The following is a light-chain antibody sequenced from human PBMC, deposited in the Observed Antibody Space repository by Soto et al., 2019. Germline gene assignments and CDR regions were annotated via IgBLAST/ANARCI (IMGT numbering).Light chain of an antibody. J-gene: IGKJ1*01. CDR2: QAS. CDR3: QQYNLYWT. V-gene: IGKV1-5*03. Sequence: DIQMTQSPSTLSAYVGDRVTITCRASQSISSWLAWYQQKPGKAPKLMIYQASSLESGVPSRFRDSGSGTEFTPTISSLQPDDFATYYCQQYNLYWTFGQGTKVEIK. CDR1: QSISSW.